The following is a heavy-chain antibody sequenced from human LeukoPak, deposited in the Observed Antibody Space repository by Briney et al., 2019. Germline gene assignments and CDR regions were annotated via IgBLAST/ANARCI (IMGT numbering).Heavy chain of an antibody. J-gene: IGHJ4*02. V-gene: IGHV3-23*01. Sequence: PGGSLRLSCAASGFTFSSYAMSWVRQAPGKGLEWVSAISGSGGSTYYADSVKGRFTLSRDNSKNTLYLQMNSLRAEDTAVYYCAKEEGDITMVRGVIAFDYWGQGTLVTVSS. CDR2: ISGSGGST. CDR3: AKEEGDITMVRGVIAFDY. D-gene: IGHD3-10*01. CDR1: GFTFSSYA.